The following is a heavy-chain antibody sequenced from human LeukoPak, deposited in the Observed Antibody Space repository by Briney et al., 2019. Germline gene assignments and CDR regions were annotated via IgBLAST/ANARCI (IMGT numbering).Heavy chain of an antibody. V-gene: IGHV4-39*01. D-gene: IGHD3-16*01. CDR2: IYYSGST. Sequence: SETLSLTCSVSGGSISSSRYYWGWIRQPPGKGLEWIGSIYYSGSTYYNPSLKSRVTISVDTSKNQFSLKLSSVTAADTAVYYCARGLNWGQGTLVTVS. CDR3: ARGLN. J-gene: IGHJ4*02. CDR1: GGSISSSRYY.